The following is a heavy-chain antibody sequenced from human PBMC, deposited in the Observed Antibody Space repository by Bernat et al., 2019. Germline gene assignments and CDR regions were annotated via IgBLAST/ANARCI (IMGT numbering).Heavy chain of an antibody. CDR1: GGSISSSNW. J-gene: IGHJ5*02. CDR3: ARGIAVAGTSYNWFDP. CDR2: IYHSGSF. D-gene: IGHD6-19*01. V-gene: IGHV4-4*02. Sequence: QVQLQESGPGLVKPSGTLSLTCAVSGGSISSSNWWSWVRQPPGKGLEWIGEIYHSGSFKYKPSLKSRVTISVDKSKNPFSLKLNSVTAAVTVVYYCARGIAVAGTSYNWFDPWGQGTLVTVSS.